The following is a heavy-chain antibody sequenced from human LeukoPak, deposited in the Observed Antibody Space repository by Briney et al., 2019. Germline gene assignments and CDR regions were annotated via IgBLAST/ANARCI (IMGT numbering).Heavy chain of an antibody. CDR1: GFTFSTYW. CDR2: IKRDGSEK. Sequence: PGGSLRLSCAASGFTFSTYWMTWVRQAPGKGLEWVANIKRDGSEKNYVDSVKGRFTISRDNAENSLYPQMNSLRAEDTAVYYCARDRYNWGTNDYWGQGTLVTVSS. J-gene: IGHJ4*02. D-gene: IGHD1-20*01. V-gene: IGHV3-7*01. CDR3: ARDRYNWGTNDY.